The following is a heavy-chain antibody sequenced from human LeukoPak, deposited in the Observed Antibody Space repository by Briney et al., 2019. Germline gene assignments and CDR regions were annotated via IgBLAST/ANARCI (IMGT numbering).Heavy chain of an antibody. V-gene: IGHV4-59*01. CDR2: IYYSGST. Sequence: SETLSLTCSVSGGSISSYYWSWIRQPPGKGLEWIGNIYYSGSTNDNPSLKTRVTISVDTSKNQFSLQLSSVTAADTAVYYCARANTNNDAFDIWGRGALVTVSS. J-gene: IGHJ3*02. D-gene: IGHD3-16*01. CDR1: GGSISSYY. CDR3: ARANTNNDAFDI.